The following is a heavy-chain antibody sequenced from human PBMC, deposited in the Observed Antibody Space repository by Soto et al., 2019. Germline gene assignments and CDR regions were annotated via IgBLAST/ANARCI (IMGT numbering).Heavy chain of an antibody. Sequence: WETLSLTCAVSGASIGSGGWWSWVRQPPGKGLEWIAEIFHDGNTNYSPSLKSRVTISVDKSQNQFSLNVYSVTAADTAVYYCARHEGWTGPDQWGQGTLVTVSS. CDR2: IFHDGNT. CDR1: GASIGSGGW. D-gene: IGHD2-8*02. J-gene: IGHJ5*02. V-gene: IGHV4-4*02. CDR3: ARHEGWTGPDQ.